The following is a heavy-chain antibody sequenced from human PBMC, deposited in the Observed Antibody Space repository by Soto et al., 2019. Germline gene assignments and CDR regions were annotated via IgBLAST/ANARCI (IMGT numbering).Heavy chain of an antibody. CDR3: ARLTEIAAPDY. CDR2: INHSGST. V-gene: IGHV4-34*01. J-gene: IGHJ4*02. Sequence: TLSPTCAVYGGSFSGYYWSWIRQPPGKGLEWIGEINHSGSTNYNPSLKSRVTISVDTSKNQFSLKLSSVTAADTAVYYCARLTEIAAPDYWGQGTLVTVSS. D-gene: IGHD6-6*01. CDR1: GGSFSGYY.